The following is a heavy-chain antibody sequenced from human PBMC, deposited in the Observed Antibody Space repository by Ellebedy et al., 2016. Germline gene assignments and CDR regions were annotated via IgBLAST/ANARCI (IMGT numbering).Heavy chain of an antibody. CDR3: AGTRISMIVD. Sequence: ASVKVSCKVSGYTLTELSMHWVRQAPGKGLEWMGGFDPEDGETIYAQKFQGRVTITRDTSATTVYLELSSLRAEDTAMYYCAGTRISMIVDWGQGTLVTVSS. D-gene: IGHD3-22*01. J-gene: IGHJ4*02. CDR2: FDPEDGET. V-gene: IGHV1-24*01. CDR1: GYTLTELS.